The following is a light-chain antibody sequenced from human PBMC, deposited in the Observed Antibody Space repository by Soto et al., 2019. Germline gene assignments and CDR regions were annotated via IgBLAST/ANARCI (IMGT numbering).Light chain of an antibody. CDR3: QVWDRSSNHWV. CDR2: DDS. CDR1: NIGSKS. Sequence: SYELTQPPSVSVAPGKTATGTCGGRNIGSKSVHWYQQKPGQAPVLVVHDDSDRPSGIPGRCSGSNSGDTATLTISGVEAGDEADYYCQVWDRSSNHWVFGGGTKLTVL. J-gene: IGLJ3*02. V-gene: IGLV3-21*03.